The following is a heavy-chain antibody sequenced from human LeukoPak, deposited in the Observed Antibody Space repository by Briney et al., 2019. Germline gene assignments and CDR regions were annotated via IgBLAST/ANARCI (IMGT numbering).Heavy chain of an antibody. CDR2: IYPGDSDT. CDR3: ARYGISGYSYGTTPIFDY. V-gene: IGHV5-51*01. J-gene: IGHJ4*02. CDR1: GYSFTSYW. D-gene: IGHD5-18*01. Sequence: GESLKISCKGSGYSFTSYWIGWVRQMPGKGLEWMGIIYPGDSDTRYSPSFQGQVTISADKSISTAYLQWSSLKVSDTAMYYCARYGISGYSYGTTPIFDYWGQGTLVTVSS.